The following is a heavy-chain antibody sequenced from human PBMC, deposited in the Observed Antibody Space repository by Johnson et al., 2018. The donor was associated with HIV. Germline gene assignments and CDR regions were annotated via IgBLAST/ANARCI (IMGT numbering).Heavy chain of an antibody. CDR2: IKLDGSEK. V-gene: IGHV3-7*01. CDR1: GFTFSSYW. D-gene: IGHD6-13*01. Sequence: VTLVESEGGVVRPGGSLRLSCAASGFTFSSYWMSWVRQAPGKGLEWVANIKLDGSEKYYVDSVRGRFTISRDNAKNSLYLQMNSLRAEDTAVYYCAKDGAAAGTVGADAFDIWGQGTMVTVSS. J-gene: IGHJ3*02. CDR3: AKDGAAAGTVGADAFDI.